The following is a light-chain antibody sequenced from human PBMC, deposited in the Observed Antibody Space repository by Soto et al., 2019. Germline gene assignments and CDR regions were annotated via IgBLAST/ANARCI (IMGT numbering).Light chain of an antibody. CDR2: RAS. CDR1: QNVFTN. V-gene: IGKV3-15*01. CDR3: QQFSDWPPYT. J-gene: IGKJ2*01. Sequence: DTVMTQSPATLSVSPGERATLSCRASQNVFTNVAWYQQKPGQAPRLLIYRASTRATGVPARFSGSGSGTEFTLTISSLQSEDFALYFCQQFSDWPPYTFGQGTKLEIK.